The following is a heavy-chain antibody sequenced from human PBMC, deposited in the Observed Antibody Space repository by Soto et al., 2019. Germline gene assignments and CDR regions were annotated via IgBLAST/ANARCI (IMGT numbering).Heavy chain of an antibody. CDR3: ARGRLDYDSSGYFPNYYYYGMDV. J-gene: IGHJ6*02. V-gene: IGHV4-34*01. CDR2: INHSGST. D-gene: IGHD3-22*01. CDR1: GGSFSGYY. Sequence: QVQLQQWGAGLLKPSETLSLTCAVYGGSFSGYYWSWIRQPPGKGLEWIGEINHSGSTNYNPSLKGRVTISVDTSKNQFSLKLSSVTAADTAVYYCARGRLDYDSSGYFPNYYYYGMDVWGQGTTVTVSS.